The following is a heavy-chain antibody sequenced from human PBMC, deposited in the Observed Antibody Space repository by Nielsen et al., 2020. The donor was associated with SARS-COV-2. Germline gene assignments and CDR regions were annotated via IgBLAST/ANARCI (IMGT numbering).Heavy chain of an antibody. D-gene: IGHD3-3*01. CDR1: GFTFSSYW. CDR3: AGRFLEWLGDYGMDV. V-gene: IGHV3-74*01. Sequence: GGSLRLSCAASGFTFSSYWMHWVRQAPGKGLVWVSRINSDGSSTSYADSVKGRFTISRDNAKNTLYLQMSSLRAEDTAVYYCAGRFLEWLGDYGMDVWGQGTTVTVSS. J-gene: IGHJ6*02. CDR2: INSDGSST.